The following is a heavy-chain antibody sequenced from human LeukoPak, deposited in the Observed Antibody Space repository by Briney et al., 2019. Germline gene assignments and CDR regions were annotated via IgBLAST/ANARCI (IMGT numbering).Heavy chain of an antibody. Sequence: SETLSLTCTVSGGSISSSSDYWGWIRQPPGKGLEWIGSIYYSGSTYYNPSLKSRVTISVDTSKNQFSLKLSSVTAADTAVYSCARHSFSSGWKSFDYWGQGTLVTVSS. D-gene: IGHD6-19*01. CDR2: IYYSGST. CDR3: ARHSFSSGWKSFDY. V-gene: IGHV4-39*01. CDR1: GGSISSSSDY. J-gene: IGHJ4*02.